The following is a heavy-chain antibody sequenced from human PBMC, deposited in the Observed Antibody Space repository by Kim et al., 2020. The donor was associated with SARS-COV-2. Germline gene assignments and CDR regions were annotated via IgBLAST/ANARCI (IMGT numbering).Heavy chain of an antibody. CDR1: GFTFSSYA. Sequence: GGSLRLSCAASGFTFSSYAMSWVRQAPGKGLEWVSAISGSGGSTYYADSVKGRFTISRDNSKNTLYLQMNSLRAEDTAVYYCAKDHAFSGSYYKPYYGMDVWGQGTTVTVSS. V-gene: IGHV3-23*01. CDR2: ISGSGGST. D-gene: IGHD3-10*01. J-gene: IGHJ6*02. CDR3: AKDHAFSGSYYKPYYGMDV.